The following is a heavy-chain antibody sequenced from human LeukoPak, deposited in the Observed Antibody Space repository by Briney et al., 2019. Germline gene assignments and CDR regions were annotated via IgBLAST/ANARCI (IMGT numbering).Heavy chain of an antibody. Sequence: GGSLRLSCAASGFTFNSYWMSWVRQAPGKGLEWVANIKQDGSEKYYVDSVKGRFTISRDNAKNSLYLQMNSLRAEDMAADYCARNYCSRANCLPLLDYWGQGTLVTVSS. CDR2: IKQDGSEK. CDR1: GFTFNSYW. D-gene: IGHD2-2*01. J-gene: IGHJ4*02. V-gene: IGHV3-7*01. CDR3: ARNYCSRANCLPLLDY.